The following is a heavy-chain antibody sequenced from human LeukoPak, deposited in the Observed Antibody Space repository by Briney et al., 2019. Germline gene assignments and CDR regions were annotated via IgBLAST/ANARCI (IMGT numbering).Heavy chain of an antibody. CDR1: GYTFTSYY. J-gene: IGHJ2*01. D-gene: IGHD2-2*01. V-gene: IGHV1-46*01. CDR2: INPSGGST. Sequence: GASVKVSCKASGYTFTSYYMHWVRQAPGQGLEWMGIINPSGGSTSYAQKFQGRVTMTRDTSTSTVYMELSSLRSEDTAVYYCARVPPRGYCSSTSCYPTGWYFDLWGRGTLVTVSS. CDR3: ARVPPRGYCSSTSCYPTGWYFDL.